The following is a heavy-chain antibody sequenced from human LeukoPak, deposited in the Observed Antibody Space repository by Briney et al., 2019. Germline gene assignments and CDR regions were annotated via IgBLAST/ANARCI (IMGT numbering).Heavy chain of an antibody. V-gene: IGHV3-33*06. J-gene: IGHJ4*02. CDR2: IWHDGSYK. CDR1: GFTFSIYG. D-gene: IGHD1-26*01. CDR3: AKDGSRGRWELGDY. Sequence: PGGSLRLSCAASGFTFSIYGMHWVRQAPGKGLEWVAVIWHDGSYKYYADSVKGRFTISRDNPKNTLYLEMNSLRAEDTAVYYCAKDGSRGRWELGDYWGQGTLVTVSS.